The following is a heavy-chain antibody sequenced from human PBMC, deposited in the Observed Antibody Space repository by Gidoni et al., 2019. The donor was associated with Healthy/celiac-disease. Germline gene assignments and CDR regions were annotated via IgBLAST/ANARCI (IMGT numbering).Heavy chain of an antibody. D-gene: IGHD3-9*01. CDR3: ARRRNYDILLEVGEFDT. V-gene: IGHV4-39*01. CDR1: GGSISSSSYY. Sequence: QLQLQESGPVLGKPSETLSLTCTASGGSISSSSYYWGWIRQPPGKGLEWIGSIYYSGSTYYNPSLKSRVTISVDTSKNQFSLKLSSVTAADTAVYYCARRRNYDILLEVGEFDTWGQGTLVTVSS. J-gene: IGHJ5*02. CDR2: IYYSGST.